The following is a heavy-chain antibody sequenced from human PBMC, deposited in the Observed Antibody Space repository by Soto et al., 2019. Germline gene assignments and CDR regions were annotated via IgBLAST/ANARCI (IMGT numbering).Heavy chain of an antibody. J-gene: IGHJ4*02. CDR1: GFTFSSYG. D-gene: IGHD1-26*01. V-gene: IGHV3-33*01. CDR3: ARDPPPYSGSYRCGYFDY. CDR2: IWYDGSNK. Sequence: ESGGGVVQPGRSLRLSCAASGFTFSSYGMHWVRQAPGKGLEWVAVIWYDGSNKYYADSVKGRFTISRDNSKNTLYLQMNSLRAEDTAVYDGARDPPPYSGSYRCGYFDYWGQGTLVTVSS.